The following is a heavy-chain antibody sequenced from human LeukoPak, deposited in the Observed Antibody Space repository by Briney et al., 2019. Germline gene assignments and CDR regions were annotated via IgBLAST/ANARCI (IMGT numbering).Heavy chain of an antibody. Sequence: GGSLRLSCAASGFTFSSYSMNWVRQAPGKGLEWVSYISSSSSTIYYADSVKGRFTISRDNAKNSLYLQMNSLRAEDTAVYYCARDLEIDYWGQGTLVTVSS. CDR1: GFTFSSYS. CDR3: ARDLEIDY. CDR2: ISSSSSTI. J-gene: IGHJ4*02. V-gene: IGHV3-48*01.